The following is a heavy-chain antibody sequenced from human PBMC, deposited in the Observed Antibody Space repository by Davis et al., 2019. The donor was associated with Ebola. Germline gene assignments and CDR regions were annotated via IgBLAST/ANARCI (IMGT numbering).Heavy chain of an antibody. CDR3: ARLLIQGWFDP. CDR2: IYYSGST. D-gene: IGHD1-26*01. J-gene: IGHJ5*02. Sequence: MPSETLSLTCTVSGGSISSYYWSWIRQPPGKGLEWIGYIYYSGSTNYNPSLKSRVTISVATSKNQFSLKLSSVTAADTAVYYCARLLIQGWFDPWGQGTLVTVSS. CDR1: GGSISSYY. V-gene: IGHV4-59*01.